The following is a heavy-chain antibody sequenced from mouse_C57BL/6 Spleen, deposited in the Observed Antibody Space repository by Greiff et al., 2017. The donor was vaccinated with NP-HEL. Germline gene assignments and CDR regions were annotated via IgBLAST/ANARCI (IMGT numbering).Heavy chain of an antibody. Sequence: EVQLVESEGGLVQPGSSMKLSCTASGFTFSDYYMAWVRQVPEKGLEWVANINYDGSSTYYLDSLKSRFIISRDNAKSILYLQMSSLKSEDTATYYCAREGANYYGSSYKTYFDVWGTGTTVTVSS. V-gene: IGHV5-16*01. CDR1: GFTFSDYY. CDR2: INYDGSST. D-gene: IGHD1-1*01. CDR3: AREGANYYGSSYKTYFDV. J-gene: IGHJ1*03.